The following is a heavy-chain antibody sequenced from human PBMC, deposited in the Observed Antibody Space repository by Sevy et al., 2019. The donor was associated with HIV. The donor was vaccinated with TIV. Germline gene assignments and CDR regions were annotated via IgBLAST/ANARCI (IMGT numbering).Heavy chain of an antibody. J-gene: IGHJ4*02. D-gene: IGHD3-16*01. CDR2: ISYDGRNNK. Sequence: GGSLRLSCAAFGFTFSDHRMHWVRQAPGKGLEWVAVISYDGRNNKYNVDSVKGRFTISRDNSKNTEYLQMNSLRPEDTAIYYCARDRGEILSSAFDYWGQGTLVTVSS. CDR3: ARDRGEILSSAFDY. V-gene: IGHV3-30*03. CDR1: GFTFSDHR.